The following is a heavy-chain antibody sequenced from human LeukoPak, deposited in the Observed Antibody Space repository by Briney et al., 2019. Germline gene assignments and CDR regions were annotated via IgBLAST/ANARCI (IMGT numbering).Heavy chain of an antibody. CDR1: GYTFTGYY. J-gene: IGHJ4*02. CDR3: ARVIEEGYYTFSIDY. D-gene: IGHD2-2*02. Sequence: ASVKVSCKASGYTFTGYYMHWVRQAPGQGLEWMGWINPNSGGTNYAQKFQGRVTMTRDTSISTAYMELSRLRSDDTAVYYCARVIEEGYYTFSIDYWGQGTLVTVSS. V-gene: IGHV1-2*02. CDR2: INPNSGGT.